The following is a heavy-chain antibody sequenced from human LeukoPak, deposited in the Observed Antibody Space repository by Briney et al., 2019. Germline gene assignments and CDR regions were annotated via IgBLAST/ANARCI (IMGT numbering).Heavy chain of an antibody. Sequence: GASVKVSCKASGYTFTGYYMHWARQAPGQGLEWMGWINPNSGGTNYAQKFQGWVTMTRDTSISTAYMELSRLRSDDTAVYYCARGEPIISSTSPQPRDYWGQGTLVTVSS. CDR1: GYTFTGYY. J-gene: IGHJ4*02. CDR3: ARGEPIISSTSPQPRDY. V-gene: IGHV1-2*04. CDR2: INPNSGGT. D-gene: IGHD2-2*01.